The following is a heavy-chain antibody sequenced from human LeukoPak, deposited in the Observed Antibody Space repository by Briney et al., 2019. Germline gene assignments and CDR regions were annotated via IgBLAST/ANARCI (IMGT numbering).Heavy chain of an antibody. D-gene: IGHD4-23*01. Sequence: ASVKVSCKASGYTFTSYYMHWVRQAPGQGLEWMGIINPSGGTTRYAQKFQGRVTMTRDMSTSTVYMELSSLRSEDTAVYYCARTTTVVTLAIDYWGQGTLVTVSS. CDR3: ARTTTVVTLAIDY. V-gene: IGHV1-46*01. CDR2: INPSGGTT. CDR1: GYTFTSYY. J-gene: IGHJ4*02.